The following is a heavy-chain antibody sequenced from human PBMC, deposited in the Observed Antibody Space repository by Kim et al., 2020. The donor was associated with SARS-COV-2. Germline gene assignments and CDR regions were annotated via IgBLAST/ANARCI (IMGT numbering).Heavy chain of an antibody. D-gene: IGHD1-20*01. J-gene: IGHJ4*02. Sequence: AQKFQGRVTMTRDTSTSTVYMELSSLRSEDTAVYYCARGGNWNREDSFDYWGQGTLVTVSS. V-gene: IGHV1-46*01. CDR3: ARGGNWNREDSFDY.